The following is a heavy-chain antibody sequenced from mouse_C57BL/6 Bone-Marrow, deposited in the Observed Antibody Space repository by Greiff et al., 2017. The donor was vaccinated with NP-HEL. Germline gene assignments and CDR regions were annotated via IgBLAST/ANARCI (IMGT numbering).Heavy chain of an antibody. J-gene: IGHJ4*01. CDR1: GYTFTSYD. CDR3: ARYYGSSYYYAMDY. D-gene: IGHD1-1*01. V-gene: IGHV1-85*01. CDR2: IYPRDGST. Sequence: VQLQQSGPELVKPGASVKLSCKASGYTFTSYDINWVKQRPGQGLEWIGWIYPRDGSTKYNEKLKGKATLTVDTSSSTAYMELHSLTSEDSAVYFCARYYGSSYYYAMDYWGQGTSVTVSS.